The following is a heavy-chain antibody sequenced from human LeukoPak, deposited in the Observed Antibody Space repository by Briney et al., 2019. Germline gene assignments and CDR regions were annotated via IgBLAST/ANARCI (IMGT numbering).Heavy chain of an antibody. V-gene: IGHV3-74*01. J-gene: IGHJ6*03. Sequence: GGSLRVSCAASGFTFSSYWMHWVRQAPGKGLVWVSRINSDGSSTSYADSVKGRFTISRDNAKNTLYLQMNSLRAEDTAVYYCARRYYDSSGYLSYYYYYYMDVWGKGTTVTVSS. CDR2: INSDGSST. CDR1: GFTFSSYW. D-gene: IGHD3-22*01. CDR3: ARRYYDSSGYLSYYYYYYMDV.